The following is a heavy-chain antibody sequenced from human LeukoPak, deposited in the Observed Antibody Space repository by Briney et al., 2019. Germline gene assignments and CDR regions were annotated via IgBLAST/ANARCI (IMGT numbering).Heavy chain of an antibody. Sequence: GGSLRLSCAASGFTFSSYGMHWVRQAPGKGLEWVAFIRYDGSNKYYADSVKGRFTISRDNSKNTLYLQMNSLRAEDTAVYYCAKDSSGYSEYRGYYYYYYMDVWGKGTTVTISS. J-gene: IGHJ6*03. CDR1: GFTFSSYG. D-gene: IGHD3-22*01. CDR3: AKDSSGYSEYRGYYYYYYMDV. CDR2: IRYDGSNK. V-gene: IGHV3-30*02.